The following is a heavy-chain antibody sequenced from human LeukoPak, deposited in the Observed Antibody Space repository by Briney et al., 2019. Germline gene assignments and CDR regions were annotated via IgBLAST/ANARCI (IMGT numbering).Heavy chain of an antibody. J-gene: IGHJ4*02. CDR1: GGSISSGDYY. V-gene: IGHV4-30-4*01. CDR3: ARRSGFSWYAIYYFDY. Sequence: SQTLSLTCTVSGGSISSGDYYWSWIRQPPGKGLEWIGYIYYSGSTYYNPSLKSRVTISVDTSKNQFSLKLSSVTAADTAVYYCARRSGFSWYAIYYFDYWGQGTLVTVSS. D-gene: IGHD2-8*01. CDR2: IYYSGST.